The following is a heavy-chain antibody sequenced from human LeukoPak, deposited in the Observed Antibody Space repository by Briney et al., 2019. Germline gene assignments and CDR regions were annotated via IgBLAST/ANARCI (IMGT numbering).Heavy chain of an antibody. V-gene: IGHV1-2*02. J-gene: IGHJ4*02. CDR3: ASFDSSGYSYYFDY. CDR1: GYAFTGYY. D-gene: IGHD3-22*01. CDR2: INPNSGGT. Sequence: ASVKVSCKASGYAFTGYYMHWVRQAPGQGLEWMGWINPNSGGTNYAQKFQGRVTMTRDTSISTAYMELSRLRSDDTAVYYCASFDSSGYSYYFDYWGQGTLVTVSS.